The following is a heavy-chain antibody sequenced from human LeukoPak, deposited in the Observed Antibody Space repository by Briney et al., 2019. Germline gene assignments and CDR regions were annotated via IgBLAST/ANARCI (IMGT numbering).Heavy chain of an antibody. J-gene: IGHJ5*02. V-gene: IGHV3-30*18. CDR2: ISYDGRNK. Sequence: PGGSLRLSCAASGFTFSSYGMHWVRQAPGKGLEWVAVISYDGRNKYYRDSAKGRFSISRDNSRNTLYLQMNSLRAEDTAMYYCAKIPNGSKVYWIDPWGQGTLVTVSS. D-gene: IGHD1-14*01. CDR3: AKIPNGSKVYWIDP. CDR1: GFTFSSYG.